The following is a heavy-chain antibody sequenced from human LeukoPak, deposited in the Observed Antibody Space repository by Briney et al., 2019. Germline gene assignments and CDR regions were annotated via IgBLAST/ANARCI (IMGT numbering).Heavy chain of an antibody. CDR2: MNPNSGNT. Sequence: ASVKVSCKASGYTFTSYDINWVRQATGQGLEWMGWMNPNSGNTGYAQKFQGRVTITRNTSISTAYMELSSLRSEDTAVYYCARGLVDYSNYWFDPWGQGTPVTVSS. V-gene: IGHV1-8*03. CDR3: ARGLVDYSNYWFDP. D-gene: IGHD4-11*01. CDR1: GYTFTSYD. J-gene: IGHJ5*02.